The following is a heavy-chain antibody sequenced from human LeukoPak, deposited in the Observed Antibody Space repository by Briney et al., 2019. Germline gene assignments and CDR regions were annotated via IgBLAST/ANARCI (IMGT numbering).Heavy chain of an antibody. CDR3: ARDGLQPDPRNSHNWFDP. CDR1: GFTFDDYG. D-gene: IGHD4-11*01. J-gene: IGHJ5*02. V-gene: IGHV3-20*01. CDR2: INWNGGST. Sequence: GGSLRLSCAASGFTFDDYGMSWVRQAPGKGLEWVSGINWNGGSTGYADSVKGRFTISRDNAKNSLYLQMNSLRAEDTALYHCARDGLQPDPRNSHNWFDPWGQGTLVTVSS.